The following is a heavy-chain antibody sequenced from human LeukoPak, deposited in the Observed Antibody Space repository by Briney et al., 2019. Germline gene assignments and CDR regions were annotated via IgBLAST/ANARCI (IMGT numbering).Heavy chain of an antibody. J-gene: IGHJ3*02. D-gene: IGHD2-15*01. V-gene: IGHV4-61*02. CDR3: AREDIVVFNDAFDI. Sequence: SQTLSLTCTVSGGSISSGGYYRSWIRQPAGKGLEWIGRIYTSGSTNYNPSLKSRVTISVDTSKSQFSLKLSSVTAADTAMYYCAREDIVVFNDAFDIWGQGTMVTVSS. CDR2: IYTSGST. CDR1: GGSISSGGYY.